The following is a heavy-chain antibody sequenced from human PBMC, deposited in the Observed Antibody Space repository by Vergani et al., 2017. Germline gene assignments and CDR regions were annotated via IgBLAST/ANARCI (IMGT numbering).Heavy chain of an antibody. CDR1: GFSLSTSGVG. D-gene: IGHD6-19*01. CDR3: ARQQWTSFDY. J-gene: IGHJ4*02. CDR2: IYLNDDK. Sequence: QITLKESGPTLEKPTQTLTLTCTFSGFSLSTSGVGVGWIRQPPGKALEWLALIYLNDDKRYSPSLKIRLTITKDTSKKQVVLTMTNMDPVDTATYYCARQQWTSFDYWGQGTLVTVSS. V-gene: IGHV2-5*01.